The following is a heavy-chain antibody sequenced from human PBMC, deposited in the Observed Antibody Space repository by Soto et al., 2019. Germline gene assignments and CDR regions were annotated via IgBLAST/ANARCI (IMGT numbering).Heavy chain of an antibody. D-gene: IGHD6-13*01. CDR3: ARSRGHIAAAGRRYYYFDY. CDR1: GFTFSSYG. CDR2: ISYDGSNK. J-gene: IGHJ4*02. V-gene: IGHV3-30*03. Sequence: GGSLRLSCAASGFTFSSYGMHWFRQARVNGLERVACISYDGSNKYYADSVKGRFTISRDNSKNTLYLQMNSLRAEDTVVYYCARSRGHIAAAGRRYYYFDYWGQGTLVTVS.